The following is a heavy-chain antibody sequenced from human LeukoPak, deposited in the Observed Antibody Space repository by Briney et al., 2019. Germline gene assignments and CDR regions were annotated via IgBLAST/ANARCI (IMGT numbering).Heavy chain of an antibody. J-gene: IGHJ4*02. CDR1: GGTFSSYA. Sequence: SVKVSCKASGGTFSSYAISWVRQAPGQGLEWMGGIIPIFGTANYAQKFQGRVTITADESTSTAYMELSSLRSEDTAVYYRARGYDSSGYVDYWGQGTLVTVSS. V-gene: IGHV1-69*13. CDR3: ARGYDSSGYVDY. CDR2: IIPIFGTA. D-gene: IGHD3-22*01.